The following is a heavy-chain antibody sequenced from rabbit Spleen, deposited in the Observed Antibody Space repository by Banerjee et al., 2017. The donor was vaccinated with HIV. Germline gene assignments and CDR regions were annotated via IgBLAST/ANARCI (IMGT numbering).Heavy chain of an antibody. V-gene: IGHV1S7*01. D-gene: IGHD2-1*01. J-gene: IGHJ4*01. CDR2: IVPIFGVT. Sequence: QELVESGGGLVQPGGSLKLSCKTSRFDFSTSSMSWVRQAPGKGLEWIGYIVPIFGVTYYANWVNGRFTISSHNAQNTLYLQLNSLTAADTATYFCVRDRADIGGDYGPYYFDLWGPGTLVTVS. CDR3: VRDRADIGGDYGPYYFDL. CDR1: RFDFSTSS.